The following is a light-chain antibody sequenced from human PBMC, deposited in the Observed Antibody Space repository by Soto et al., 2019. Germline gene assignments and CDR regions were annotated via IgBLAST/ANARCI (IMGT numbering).Light chain of an antibody. CDR3: QQYNNWPPWT. J-gene: IGKJ1*01. V-gene: IGKV3-15*01. CDR1: QRVSSN. Sequence: EIVMTQSPATLSVSPGERATLSCRASQRVSSNLAGYQQKPGQAPRLLIYGASTRATGIPARFSGSGSETEFTLTISSLQSEDFAVYYCQQYNNWPPWTFGQGTKVEIK. CDR2: GAS.